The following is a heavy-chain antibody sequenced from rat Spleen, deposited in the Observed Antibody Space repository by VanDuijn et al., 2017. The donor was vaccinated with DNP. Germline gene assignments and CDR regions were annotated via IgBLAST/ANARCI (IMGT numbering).Heavy chain of an antibody. Sequence: EVQLVESGGGLVQPGGSLKLSCATSGFTFSYYGMAWVRQAPKKGLEWVASITNSGGSTSYRDSVKGRFTISRNNAKSTLYLQMDSLRSEDTATYYCTTLNYYASLSGYFDYWGQGVMVTVSS. J-gene: IGHJ2*01. CDR1: GFTFSYYG. CDR2: ITNSGGST. D-gene: IGHD1-1*01. CDR3: TTLNYYASLSGYFDY. V-gene: IGHV5-27*01.